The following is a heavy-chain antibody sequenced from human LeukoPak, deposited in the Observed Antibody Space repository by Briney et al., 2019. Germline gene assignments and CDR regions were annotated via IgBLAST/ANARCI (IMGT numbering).Heavy chain of an antibody. J-gene: IGHJ4*02. CDR2: IYPGDSDT. Sequence: GESLKISCKASEYSFTNTFIGWVRQIPGKGLEWMGIIYPGDSDTRYSPSFQGQVPISADKSITTAYLQWSSLKASDTAMYYCARPIAPAGTDLGYWGQGTLVTVSS. CDR3: ARPIAPAGTDLGY. V-gene: IGHV5-51*01. CDR1: EYSFTNTF. D-gene: IGHD6-13*01.